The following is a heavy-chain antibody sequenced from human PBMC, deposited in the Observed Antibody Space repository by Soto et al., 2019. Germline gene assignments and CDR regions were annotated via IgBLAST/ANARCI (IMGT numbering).Heavy chain of an antibody. Sequence: GGSLRLSCAASGFTFSSYGMHWVRQAPGKGLEWVAVISYDGSNKYYADSVKGRFTISRDNSKNTLYLQMNSLRAEDTAVYYCAKVGWYQLAHRLATSYMDVWGKGTTVTVSS. CDR3: AKVGWYQLAHRLATSYMDV. J-gene: IGHJ6*03. CDR2: ISYDGSNK. V-gene: IGHV3-30*18. D-gene: IGHD2-2*01. CDR1: GFTFSSYG.